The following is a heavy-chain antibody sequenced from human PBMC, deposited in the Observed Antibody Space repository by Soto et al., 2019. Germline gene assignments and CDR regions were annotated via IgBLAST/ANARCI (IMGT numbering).Heavy chain of an antibody. D-gene: IGHD2-15*01. V-gene: IGHV4-30-4*01. J-gene: IGHJ5*01. CDR3: ARGRYCLTGRCFPNWFDS. CDR2: IYKSTTT. Sequence: TLSLTCSVSGDSISTVDYFWAWIRQPPGQALEYIGYIYKSTTTYYNPSFESRVAISLDTSKSQFSLTVTSVTAADTAVYFCARGRYCLTGRCFPNWFDSWGQGTLVTV. CDR1: GDSISTVDYF.